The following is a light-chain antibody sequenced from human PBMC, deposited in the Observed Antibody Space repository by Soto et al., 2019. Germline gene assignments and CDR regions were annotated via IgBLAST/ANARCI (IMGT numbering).Light chain of an antibody. CDR2: GAS. V-gene: IGKV3-20*01. CDR1: QSVSSSY. J-gene: IGKJ2*01. CDR3: QQYGSSPLYT. Sequence: EIVLTHSPGTLPLSPGERATLSCRASQSVSSSYLAWYQQKPGQAPRLLIYGASSRATGIPDRFSGSGSGTDFTLTISRLEPEDFAVYYCQQYGSSPLYTFGQGT.